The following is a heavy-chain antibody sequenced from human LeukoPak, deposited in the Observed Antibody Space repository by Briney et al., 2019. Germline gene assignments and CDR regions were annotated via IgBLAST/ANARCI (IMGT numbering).Heavy chain of an antibody. D-gene: IGHD1-26*01. J-gene: IGHJ6*03. CDR2: ISYDGSNK. CDR3: ARDKWELLHYYYYMDV. V-gene: IGHV3-30-3*01. Sequence: GGSLRPSCAASGFTFSSYTVHWVRQTPGKGLEWVALISYDGSNKYYADSVKGRFTISRDNSKNTLYLQMNSLRAEDTAVYYCARDKWELLHYYYYMDVWGKGTTVTVSS. CDR1: GFTFSSYT.